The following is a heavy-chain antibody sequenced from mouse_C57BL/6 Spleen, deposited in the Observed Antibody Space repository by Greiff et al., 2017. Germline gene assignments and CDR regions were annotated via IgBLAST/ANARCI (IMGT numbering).Heavy chain of an antibody. D-gene: IGHD2-3*01. V-gene: IGHV1-42*01. Sequence: EVQVVESGPELVKPGASVKISCKASGYSFTGYYMNWVKQSPEKSLEWIGEINPSTGGTTYNQKFKAKATLTVDKSSSTAYMQLKSLTSEDSAVYYCARSRDGYPAWFAYWGQGALVTVAA. CDR1: GYSFTGYY. CDR3: ARSRDGYPAWFAY. CDR2: INPSTGGT. J-gene: IGHJ3*01.